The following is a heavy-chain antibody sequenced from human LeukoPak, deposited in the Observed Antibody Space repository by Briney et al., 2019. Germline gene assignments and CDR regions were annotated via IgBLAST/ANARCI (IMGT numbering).Heavy chain of an antibody. Sequence: SETLSLTCTVSGGSISRGTYYWGWIRQPPGKGLEWLGSIYYSGSTHHNPSLKSRGTISVDTSKNEFSLKLTSVTAADTAVYYCARVNYYDSSGTDYWGQGTLVTVSS. V-gene: IGHV4-39*01. CDR3: ARVNYYDSSGTDY. D-gene: IGHD3-22*01. CDR1: GGSISRGTYY. J-gene: IGHJ4*02. CDR2: IYYSGST.